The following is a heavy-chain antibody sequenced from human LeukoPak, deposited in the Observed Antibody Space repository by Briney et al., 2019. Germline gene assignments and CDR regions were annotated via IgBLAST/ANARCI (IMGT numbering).Heavy chain of an antibody. CDR3: ARGAATHPWYFDL. J-gene: IGHJ2*01. V-gene: IGHV1-2*02. Sequence: GASVKVSCKASGYTFTGYYMHWVRQAPGQGLEWVGWINPNTGGTNYAQNFQGRVTMTRDTSITTAYMELSRLRSDDTAVYYCARGAATHPWYFDLWGRGTLVTVSS. CDR1: GYTFTGYY. D-gene: IGHD2-15*01. CDR2: INPNTGGT.